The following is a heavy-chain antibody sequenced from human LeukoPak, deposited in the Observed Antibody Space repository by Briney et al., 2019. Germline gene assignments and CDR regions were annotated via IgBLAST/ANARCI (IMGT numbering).Heavy chain of an antibody. CDR1: GLTFSSYE. CDR3: PSPSYYDPAKGLCFAY. CDR2: ISSSGSTI. Sequence: GGSLRLSCEASGLTFSSYEMNWVPQAPGKGLQGVSYISSSGSTIYYADSVKGRFTVSRDNAKNSLYLQMNSLRAADTDVYYCPSPSYYDPAKGLCFAYWGQGTLVTVSS. V-gene: IGHV3-48*03. J-gene: IGHJ4*02. D-gene: IGHD3-22*01.